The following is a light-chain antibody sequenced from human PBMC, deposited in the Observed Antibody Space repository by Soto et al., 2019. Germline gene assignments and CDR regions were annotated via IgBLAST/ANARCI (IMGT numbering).Light chain of an antibody. CDR1: QSVTSSY. CDR2: GGS. V-gene: IGKV3-20*01. CDR3: QQYET. J-gene: IGKJ3*01. Sequence: EIVLTQSPGTLSLSPGERATLSCRASQSVTSSYLSWYQQKPGQAPSLLIYGGSNRATGIPDRFSGSGSGTNFTLTISRLEQDDFAVYYCQQYETFGPGTTVDIK.